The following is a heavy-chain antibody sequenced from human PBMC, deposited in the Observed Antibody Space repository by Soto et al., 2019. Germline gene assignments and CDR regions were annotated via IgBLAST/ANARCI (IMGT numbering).Heavy chain of an antibody. CDR3: ARDSSYDFWSGYHYYYGMDV. CDR1: GFTFSSYS. CDR2: ISSSSSYI. J-gene: IGHJ6*02. V-gene: IGHV3-21*01. D-gene: IGHD3-3*01. Sequence: PGGSLRLSCAASGFTFSSYSMNWVRQAPGKGLEWVSSISSSSSYIYYADSVKGRFTISRDNAKNSLYLQMNSLRAEDTAVYYCARDSSYDFWSGYHYYYGMDVWGQGTTVTV.